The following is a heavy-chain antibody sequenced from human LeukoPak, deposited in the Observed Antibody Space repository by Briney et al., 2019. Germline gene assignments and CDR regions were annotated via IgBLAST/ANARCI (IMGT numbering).Heavy chain of an antibody. D-gene: IGHD4-17*01. CDR1: GFTFSSFW. J-gene: IGHJ3*01. CDR2: IREDGREK. CDR3: ARVYLGERF. V-gene: IGHV3-7*01. Sequence: GGSLRLSCAASGFTFSSFWMSRVRQAPGRGLEWVGNIREDGREKYYVDSVKGRFTISRDNAKNSLYLQMNSLRAEDTAVYYCARVYLGERFWGQGTVVTVSS.